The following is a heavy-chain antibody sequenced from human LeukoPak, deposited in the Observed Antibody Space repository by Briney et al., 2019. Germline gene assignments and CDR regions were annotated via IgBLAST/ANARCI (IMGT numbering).Heavy chain of an antibody. Sequence: GGSLRLSCAASRFTISSNYMSWVRQAPGKGLEWVSVIYSGGSTYYADSVKGRFTISKDNSKNTLYLQMNSLRAEDTAVYYCARGDGDRLDVCHIWGQGKMVPVSS. D-gene: IGHD4-17*01. CDR1: RFTISSNY. J-gene: IGHJ3*02. V-gene: IGHV3-53*01. CDR2: IYSGGST. CDR3: ARGDGDRLDVCHI.